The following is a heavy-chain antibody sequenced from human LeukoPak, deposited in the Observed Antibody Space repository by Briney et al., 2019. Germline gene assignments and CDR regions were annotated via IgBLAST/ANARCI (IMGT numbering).Heavy chain of an antibody. Sequence: PAGSLRLSCAASGFTFSSYAMSWVRQAPGKGLEWVSAISGSGASTYYADSVKGRFTISRDNSKNTLYLQMNSLRAEDTAVYYCAKDRRLASDAFDIWGQGTMVTVSS. D-gene: IGHD3-3*02. J-gene: IGHJ3*02. V-gene: IGHV3-23*01. CDR3: AKDRRLASDAFDI. CDR2: ISGSGAST. CDR1: GFTFSSYA.